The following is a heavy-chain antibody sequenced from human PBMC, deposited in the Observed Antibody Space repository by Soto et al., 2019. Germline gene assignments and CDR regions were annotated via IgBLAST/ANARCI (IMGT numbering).Heavy chain of an antibody. D-gene: IGHD6-19*01. CDR3: AGGSGWLSDY. CDR2: IRKDGSEK. J-gene: IGHJ4*02. V-gene: IGHV3-7*03. Sequence: ESGGGLVQPGGSLRLSCAASGSSISSYWMNWVRQAPGKGLEWVAIIRKDGSEKYYVDSVKGRFTISRDNAKNSLYLQMNSPRDDDTAVYYCAGGSGWLSDYWGRGTLVTVSS. CDR1: GSSISSYW.